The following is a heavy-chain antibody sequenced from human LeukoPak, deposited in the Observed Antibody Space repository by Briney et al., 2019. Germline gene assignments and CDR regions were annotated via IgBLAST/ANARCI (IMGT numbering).Heavy chain of an antibody. V-gene: IGHV4-39*01. J-gene: IGHJ4*02. CDR1: GGSITSSTYY. CDR3: ARAGYSSGWYDHFDY. CDR2: INYGGFT. Sequence: PSETLSLTCTVSGGSITSSTYYWGWIHQPPGKGLEWIGSINYGGFTYYSASLKSRVTMSVDTSKNQFSLNLSSATAADSAVYYCARAGYSSGWYDHFDYWGQGTLVTVSS. D-gene: IGHD6-19*01.